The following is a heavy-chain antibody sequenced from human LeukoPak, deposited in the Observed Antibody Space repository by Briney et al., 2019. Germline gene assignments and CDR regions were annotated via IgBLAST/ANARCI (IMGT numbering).Heavy chain of an antibody. J-gene: IGHJ4*02. D-gene: IGHD2-2*01. V-gene: IGHV1-69*05. CDR2: IIPIFGTA. CDR3: ARGSTPSRGLDY. Sequence: GASVKVSCKASGGTFSSYAISWVRQAPGQGLERMGGIIPIFGTANYAQKFQGRVTITTDESTSTAYMELSSLRSEDTAVYYCARGSTPSRGLDYWGQGTLVTVSS. CDR1: GGTFSSYA.